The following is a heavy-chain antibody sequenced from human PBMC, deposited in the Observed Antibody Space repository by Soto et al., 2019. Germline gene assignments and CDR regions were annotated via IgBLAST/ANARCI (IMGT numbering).Heavy chain of an antibody. Sequence: VKVSCKPSGHTFTAYYIHWVRQAPGQGLEWVGRINPIFGTTNYAQNLQGRVTISADKSTLTSYMELHSLTSDDTALYYCARDRTDSGYYTNWLDPWGQGTQVTVSS. D-gene: IGHD3-22*01. CDR1: GHTFTAYY. CDR3: ARDRTDSGYYTNWLDP. V-gene: IGHV1-69*06. CDR2: INPIFGTT. J-gene: IGHJ5*02.